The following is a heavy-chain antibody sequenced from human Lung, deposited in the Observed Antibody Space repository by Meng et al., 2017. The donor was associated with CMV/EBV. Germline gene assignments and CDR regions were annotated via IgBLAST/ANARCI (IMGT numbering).Heavy chain of an antibody. CDR1: GGAISSGGYY. D-gene: IGHD3-10*01. Sequence: QGPRKGSGPGPVKPSQTLSLTCTCSGGAISSGGYYWSWIRQHPGKGLEWIGYIHSSGSTYYNPSLRSRLTISVDTSKNQFSLKLSSVTAADTAVYYCARASYGSGSPLGESWFDPWGQGTLVTVSS. V-gene: IGHV4-31*03. J-gene: IGHJ5*02. CDR3: ARASYGSGSPLGESWFDP. CDR2: IHSSGST.